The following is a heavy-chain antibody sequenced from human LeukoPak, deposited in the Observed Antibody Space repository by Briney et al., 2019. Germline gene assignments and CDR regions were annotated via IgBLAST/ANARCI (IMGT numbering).Heavy chain of an antibody. CDR2: IRYDGSNE. Sequence: GGSLRLSCAASGFTFSSYGMHWVRQAPGKGLEWVAFIRYDGSNEYYADSVKGRFTISRDNAKNSLYLQMNSLRAEDTAVYYCARDWGRTPLSREFDYWGQGTLVTVSS. CDR1: GFTFSSYG. V-gene: IGHV3-30*02. D-gene: IGHD3-16*01. J-gene: IGHJ4*02. CDR3: ARDWGRTPLSREFDY.